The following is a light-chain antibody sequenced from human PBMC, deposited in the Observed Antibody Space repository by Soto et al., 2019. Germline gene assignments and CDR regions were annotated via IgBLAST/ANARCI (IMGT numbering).Light chain of an antibody. CDR2: GAS. CDR1: QSVSSN. Sequence: EIVLTQSPGTVSLSPGERATLSCRSSQSVSSNLAWYQQKPGQAPRLLIYGASTRATGIPARFSGSGSGTEFTLTISGLQSEDFAVYYCQQYNNGPPITFGQGTRLEIK. J-gene: IGKJ5*01. CDR3: QQYNNGPPIT. V-gene: IGKV3-15*01.